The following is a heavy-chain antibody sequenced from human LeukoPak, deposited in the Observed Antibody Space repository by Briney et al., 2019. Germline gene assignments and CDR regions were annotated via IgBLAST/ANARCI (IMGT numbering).Heavy chain of an antibody. Sequence: SETLSLTFTVSGGPISSYYWRWIRQPAGKGLEWIGRIYTSGSTNYNPSLKSRVTMSVDTSKNQFSLKLSSVTAADTAVYYCARGSPDYSSFDYWGQGTLVTGSS. CDR2: IYTSGST. V-gene: IGHV4-4*07. CDR1: GGPISSYY. D-gene: IGHD6-19*01. CDR3: ARGSPDYSSFDY. J-gene: IGHJ4*02.